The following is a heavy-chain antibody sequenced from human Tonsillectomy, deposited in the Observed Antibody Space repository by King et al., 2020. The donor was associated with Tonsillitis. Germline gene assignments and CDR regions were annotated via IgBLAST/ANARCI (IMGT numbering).Heavy chain of an antibody. V-gene: IGHV1-18*04. CDR1: GYTFTSYD. Sequence: LQLVQSGAEVKKPGASVKVSCKASGYTFTSYDISWVRQAPGQGLEWMGWISAYNGDTNYAQKLQGRVTMTTDTSTSTAYMELRSLRSDDTAVYYCARDIESGGKARAHSGYDPKDYWGQGTLVTVSS. CDR3: ARDIESGGKARAHSGYDPKDY. D-gene: IGHD5-12*01. CDR2: ISAYNGDT. J-gene: IGHJ4*02.